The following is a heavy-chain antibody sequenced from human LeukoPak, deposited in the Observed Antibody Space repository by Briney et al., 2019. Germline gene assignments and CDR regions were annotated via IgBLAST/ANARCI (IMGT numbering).Heavy chain of an antibody. D-gene: IGHD2-21*02. Sequence: GGSLRLSCAAPGFTFTSYWMSWVRQAPGKGLEWVANVKQDGSETYYVDSVKGRFTISRDNAKNSLYLQMNSLRAEDTAVYYCARGGVVTAMSFDYWGQGILVIVSS. J-gene: IGHJ4*02. CDR2: VKQDGSET. CDR3: ARGGVVTAMSFDY. V-gene: IGHV3-7*01. CDR1: GFTFTSYW.